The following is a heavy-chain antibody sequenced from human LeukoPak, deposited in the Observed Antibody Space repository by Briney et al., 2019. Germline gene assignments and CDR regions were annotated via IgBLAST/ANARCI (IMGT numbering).Heavy chain of an antibody. CDR1: GGSISSYY. CDR3: ARDSYYYDSSGYYRFDY. CDR2: IYTSGST. J-gene: IGHJ4*02. V-gene: IGHV4-4*07. Sequence: PAETLSLTCTVSGGSISSYYWSWIRQPAGKVLEWIGRIYTSGSTNYNPSLKSRVTMSVDTSKNQFSLKLSSVTAADTAVYYCARDSYYYDSSGYYRFDYWGQGTLVTVSS. D-gene: IGHD3-22*01.